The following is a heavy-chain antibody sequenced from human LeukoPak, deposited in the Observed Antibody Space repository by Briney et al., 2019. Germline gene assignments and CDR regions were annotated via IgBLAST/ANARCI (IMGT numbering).Heavy chain of an antibody. D-gene: IGHD3-22*01. CDR2: IYYSGST. V-gene: IGHV4-59*01. J-gene: IGHJ3*02. Sequence: SETLSLTCTVSGGSISSYYWSWIRQPPGKGLEWIGYIYYSGSTNYNPSLKSRVTISVDTSKNQFSLKLSSVTAADTAVYYCARAGSSDYYYFGAFDIWGQGTMVTVSS. CDR3: ARAGSSDYYYFGAFDI. CDR1: GGSISSYY.